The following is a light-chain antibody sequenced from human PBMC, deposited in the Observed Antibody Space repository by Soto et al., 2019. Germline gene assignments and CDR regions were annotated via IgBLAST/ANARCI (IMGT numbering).Light chain of an antibody. J-gene: IGKJ5*01. V-gene: IGKV2D-29*02. CDR2: EVS. CDR1: QSLLHITGETF. Sequence: DVVMTHTPLSLSVAPGQPASISCSSIQSLLHITGETFLFWYLQKPGQSPQLLIYEVSTRVSGVPDRFSGSGSGTDFTLEISRVETDDVGIYYCMQSTQLPPTLGQGTRLEIK. CDR3: MQSTQLPPT.